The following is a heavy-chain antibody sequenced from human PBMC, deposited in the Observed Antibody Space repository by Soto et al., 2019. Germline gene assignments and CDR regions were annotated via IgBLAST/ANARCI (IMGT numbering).Heavy chain of an antibody. CDR2: ISSTTNYI. V-gene: IGHV3-21*06. J-gene: IGHJ4*02. CDR1: GFTFTRYS. CDR3: ARESEDLTSNFDY. Sequence: EVQLVESGGGLVKPGGSLRLSCAASGFTFTRYSMNWVRQAPGKGLEWVSSISSTTNYIYYGDSMKGRFTISRDNAKNTLNLEMSSLRAEDTAVYYCARESEDLTSNFDYWGQGTLVTVSS.